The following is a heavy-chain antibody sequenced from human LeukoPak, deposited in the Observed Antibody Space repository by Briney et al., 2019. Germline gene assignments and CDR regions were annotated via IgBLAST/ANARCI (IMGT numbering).Heavy chain of an antibody. CDR3: VRDNPRCCGVVPANIDDY. Sequence: PGGSLRLSCAASGFTFSNYVMSWVRQAPGKGLEWVSYINGGGSPIYYADSVRGRFTISRDNVKNSLYLQMNSLRAEDTAVYYCVRDNPRCCGVVPANIDDYWGQGTLVTVSS. J-gene: IGHJ4*02. V-gene: IGHV3-48*01. D-gene: IGHD2-15*01. CDR1: GFTFSNYV. CDR2: INGGGSPI.